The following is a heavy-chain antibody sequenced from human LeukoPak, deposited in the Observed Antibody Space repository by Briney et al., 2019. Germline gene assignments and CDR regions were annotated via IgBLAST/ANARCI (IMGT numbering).Heavy chain of an antibody. Sequence: SGTLSLTCAVSGGSISSSNWWSWVRQPPGKGLEWIGEIYHSGSTNYNPSLKSRVTISVDKSKNQFSLKLSSVTAADTAVYYCARDPLTWIWPSSFDYWGQGTLVTVSS. J-gene: IGHJ4*02. D-gene: IGHD5-12*01. CDR3: ARDPLTWIWPSSFDY. CDR2: IYHSGST. V-gene: IGHV4-4*02. CDR1: GGSISSSNW.